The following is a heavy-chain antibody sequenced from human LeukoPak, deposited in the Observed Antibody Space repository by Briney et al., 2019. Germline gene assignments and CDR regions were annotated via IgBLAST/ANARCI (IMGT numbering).Heavy chain of an antibody. J-gene: IGHJ4*02. CDR3: ARVKYYDILTGPDY. CDR2: ISAYNGNT. CDR1: GYTFTSYG. V-gene: IGHV1-18*04. Sequence: ASVKVSCKASGYTFTSYGISWVGQAPGQGLELMGWISAYNGNTNYAQKLQGRITMTTDTSTSTAYMELRSLRSDDTAVYYCARVKYYDILTGPDYWGQGTLVTVSS. D-gene: IGHD3-9*01.